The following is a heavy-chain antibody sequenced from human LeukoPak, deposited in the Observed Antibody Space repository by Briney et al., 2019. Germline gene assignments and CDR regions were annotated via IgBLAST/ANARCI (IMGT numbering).Heavy chain of an antibody. V-gene: IGHV1-69*05. Sequence: SVKVSCKASGGTFSSYAISWVRQAPGHGLEWMGGIIPIFGTANYAQKFQGRVTITTDESTSTAYMELSSLRSEDTAVYYGARVVDIVVVPAATYNWFDPWGQGTLVTVSS. D-gene: IGHD2-2*03. CDR2: IIPIFGTA. CDR3: ARVVDIVVVPAATYNWFDP. J-gene: IGHJ5*02. CDR1: GGTFSSYA.